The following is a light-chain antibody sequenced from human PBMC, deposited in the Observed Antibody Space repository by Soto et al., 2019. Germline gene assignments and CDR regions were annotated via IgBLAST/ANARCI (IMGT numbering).Light chain of an antibody. J-gene: IGKJ4*01. Sequence: EIVLTQSPGTLSLSPGERATLSCRASQSVSNNYLAWYQQKPGQAPRLLIYGVSTRATGIPARFSGSGSETKFTLTISSLQSEDFAVYYCQQYNNWPPLTFGGGTKV. V-gene: IGKV3-15*01. CDR3: QQYNNWPPLT. CDR2: GVS. CDR1: QSVSNN.